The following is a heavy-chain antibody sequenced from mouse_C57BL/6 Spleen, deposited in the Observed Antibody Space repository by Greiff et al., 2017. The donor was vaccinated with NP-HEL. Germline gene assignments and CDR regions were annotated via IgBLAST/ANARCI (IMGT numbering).Heavy chain of an antibody. Sequence: QVQLQQSGAELMKPGASVKLSCKATGYTFTGYWIEWVKQRPGHGLEWIGEILPGSGSTNYNEKFKGKATFTVDTSSNTAYIQSSSLTTEASAIYYCAREGLWGYWGQGTTLTVSS. D-gene: IGHD1-1*02. CDR3: AREGLWGY. J-gene: IGHJ2*01. CDR2: ILPGSGST. V-gene: IGHV1-9*01. CDR1: GYTFTGYW.